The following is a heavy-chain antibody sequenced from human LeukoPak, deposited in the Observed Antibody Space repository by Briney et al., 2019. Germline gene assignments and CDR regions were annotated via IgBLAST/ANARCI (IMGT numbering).Heavy chain of an antibody. Sequence: GGSLRLSCAASGFSVSKNYMSWVRQTPGRGLEWVSLIYTGGNTYYADSVKGRFTISRDQSKNTLCLQMNSLRGEDTALYYCVTRIAATYWGQGALVTVSS. J-gene: IGHJ4*02. CDR3: VTRIAATY. D-gene: IGHD6-6*01. CDR1: GFSVSKNY. V-gene: IGHV3-66*01. CDR2: IYTGGNT.